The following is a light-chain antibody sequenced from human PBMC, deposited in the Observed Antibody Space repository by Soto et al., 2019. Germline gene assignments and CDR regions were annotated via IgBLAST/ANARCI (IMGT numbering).Light chain of an antibody. CDR1: SSDVGGYNH. CDR2: DVS. J-gene: IGLJ1*01. CDR3: SSYTSSTTLGV. Sequence: QSVLTQPASVSGSPGQSITISCTGTSSDVGGYNHVSWYQQHPGRAPKLMIYDVSNWPSGVSNRFSGSKSGNTASLTISGLQAEDEADYYCSSYTSSTTLGVFGTGTKVTVL. V-gene: IGLV2-14*01.